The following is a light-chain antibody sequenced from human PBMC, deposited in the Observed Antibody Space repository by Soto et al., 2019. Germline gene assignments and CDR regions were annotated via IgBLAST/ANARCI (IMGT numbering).Light chain of an antibody. J-gene: IGLJ2*01. Sequence: QSALTQPASVSGSPGQSITISCTGTSSDVGGYNYVSWYQQHPGKAPKLMIYDVSNRPSGVSNRFSGSKSGNTASLTISGLQAEDEAAYYCSSSTSSSTYVVFGGGTKLTVL. V-gene: IGLV2-14*01. CDR2: DVS. CDR3: SSSTSSSTYVV. CDR1: SSDVGGYNY.